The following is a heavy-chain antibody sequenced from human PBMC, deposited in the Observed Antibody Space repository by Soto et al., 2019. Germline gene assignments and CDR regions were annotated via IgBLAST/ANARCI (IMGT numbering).Heavy chain of an antibody. J-gene: IGHJ4*02. Sequence: SGPTLVNPTQTLTLTCTFSGFSLSTSGVGVGWIRQPPGKALEWLALIYWDGDERYSPSLRTRLTITKDTSKSQVVLTMTNMDPVDTATYYGSHRSSPSGVFDYWGQGTLVTVSS. CDR1: GFSLSTSGVG. CDR2: IYWDGDE. V-gene: IGHV2-5*02. CDR3: SHRSSPSGVFDY. D-gene: IGHD3-3*01.